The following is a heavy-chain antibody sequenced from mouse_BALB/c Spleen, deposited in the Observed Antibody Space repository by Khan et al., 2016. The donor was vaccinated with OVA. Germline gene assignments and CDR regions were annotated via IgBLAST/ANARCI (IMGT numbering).Heavy chain of an antibody. J-gene: IGHJ3*01. D-gene: IGHD2-14*01. CDR3: ARPTYRYAFAY. CDR2: ICCSGST. CDR1: GFSFTSCY. Sequence: EVQLQESGPSLVTPSQTLSLTCSVSGFSFTSCYLCWVRQSPGNSLEYMGYICCSGSTYYNPALITRLSITRDTSQNQYYLQLNTVTTDDTATYYCARPTYRYAFAYWGQGTLVTVSA. V-gene: IGHV3-8*02.